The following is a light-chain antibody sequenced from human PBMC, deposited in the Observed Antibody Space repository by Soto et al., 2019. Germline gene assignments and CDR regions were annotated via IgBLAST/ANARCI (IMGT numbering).Light chain of an antibody. J-gene: IGKJ1*01. CDR1: QSVSSSY. CDR3: QQDYNLPWT. Sequence: EIVMTQSPATLSLSPGERATLSCRASQSVSSSYLSWYQQKPGQAPRLLIYGASTMATGIPARFSGSGSGKDFTLTISSLQPEDFAVYYCQQDYNLPWTFGQGTKVEIK. V-gene: IGKV3D-7*01. CDR2: GAS.